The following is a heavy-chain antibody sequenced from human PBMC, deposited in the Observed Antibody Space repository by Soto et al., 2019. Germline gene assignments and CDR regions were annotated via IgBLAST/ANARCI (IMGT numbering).Heavy chain of an antibody. D-gene: IGHD4-17*01. Sequence: QVQLVQSGAEVQKPGSSVKVSCKASGGTFSSYTISWVRQAPGQGLEWMGRIIPILGIANYAQKFQGRVTITADKSTSTAYMELSSLRSEDTAVYYCARGSGDGDYGYWGQGTLVTVSS. J-gene: IGHJ4*02. CDR1: GGTFSSYT. CDR2: IIPILGIA. V-gene: IGHV1-69*02. CDR3: ARGSGDGDYGY.